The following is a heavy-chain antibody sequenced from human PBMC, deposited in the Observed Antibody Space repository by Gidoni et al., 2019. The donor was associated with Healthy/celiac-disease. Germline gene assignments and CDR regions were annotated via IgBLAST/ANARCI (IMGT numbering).Heavy chain of an antibody. D-gene: IGHD3-9*01. J-gene: IGHJ5*02. CDR3: ASGRYDILTGYYSVGWFDP. CDR2: MSSSSSTI. Sequence: EVQLVESGGGLVQPGGSLRLSCAASGFTFSSYSMNWVRQAPGKGLEWVSYMSSSSSTIYYADSVKGRFTISRDNAKNSLYLQMNSLRDEDTAVYYCASGRYDILTGYYSVGWFDPWGQGTLVTVSS. V-gene: IGHV3-48*02. CDR1: GFTFSSYS.